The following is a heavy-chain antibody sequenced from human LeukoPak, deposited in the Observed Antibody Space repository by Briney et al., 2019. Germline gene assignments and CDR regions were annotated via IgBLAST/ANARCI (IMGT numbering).Heavy chain of an antibody. J-gene: IGHJ5*01. CDR3: ARGATIFGVVGNWFDS. V-gene: IGHV1-69*01. Sequence: GSSVKVSCKASGGTFSSYAISWVRQAPGQRLEWMGGIIPIFGTANYAQKFQGRVTITADESTSTAYMELSSLRSEDTAVYYCARGATIFGVVGNWFDSWGQGTLVTVSS. D-gene: IGHD3-3*01. CDR2: IIPIFGTA. CDR1: GGTFSSYA.